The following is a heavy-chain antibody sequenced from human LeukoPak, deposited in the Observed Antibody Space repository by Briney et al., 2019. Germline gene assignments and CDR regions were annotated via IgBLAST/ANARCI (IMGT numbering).Heavy chain of an antibody. CDR1: GYRFTSYW. J-gene: IGHJ4*02. D-gene: IGHD3-22*01. CDR2: IDPSDSYT. V-gene: IGHV5-10-1*01. Sequence: GESLKISCKGSGYRFTSYWISWVRQMPGKGLEWMGRIDPSDSYTNYSPSFQGHVTISADKSISTAYLQWSSLKASDTAMYYCAKYYYDRSAGPFDYWGQGTLVTVSS. CDR3: AKYYYDRSAGPFDY.